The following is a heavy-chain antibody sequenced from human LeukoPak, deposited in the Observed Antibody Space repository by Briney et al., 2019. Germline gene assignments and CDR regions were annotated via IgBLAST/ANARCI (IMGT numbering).Heavy chain of an antibody. CDR1: GFTFSSYE. CDR3: ARDGGSTSPH. Sequence: GGSLRLSCAASGFTFSSYEMNWVRQAPGKGLEWVSYISSSGSTIYYADSVKGRFTISRDNAKDSLYLQMNSLRAEDTAVYYCARDGGSTSPHWGQGTLVTVSS. V-gene: IGHV3-48*03. D-gene: IGHD2-2*01. J-gene: IGHJ4*02. CDR2: ISSSGSTI.